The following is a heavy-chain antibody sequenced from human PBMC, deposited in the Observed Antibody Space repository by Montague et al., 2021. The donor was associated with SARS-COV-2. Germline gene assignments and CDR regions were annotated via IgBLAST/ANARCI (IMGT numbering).Heavy chain of an antibody. CDR1: GFTFSSYW. Sequence: SLRLSCAASGFTFSSYWMSWVRQAPGKGLEWVAHIKQDGSERYYVDSVKGRFTISRDNAKNPLYLQMNSLRAEDTAVYYCARDRRFLEWLPTLGCFDPWGQGTLVTVSS. CDR2: IKQDGSER. J-gene: IGHJ5*02. V-gene: IGHV3-7*01. D-gene: IGHD3-3*01. CDR3: ARDRRFLEWLPTLGCFDP.